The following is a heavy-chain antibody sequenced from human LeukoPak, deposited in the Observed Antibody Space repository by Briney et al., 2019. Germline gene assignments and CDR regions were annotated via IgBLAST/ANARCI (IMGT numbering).Heavy chain of an antibody. CDR1: GGSISSSNW. J-gene: IGHJ4*02. V-gene: IGHV4-4*02. D-gene: IGHD3-22*01. CDR3: ARGRNYYYDSSGLNY. Sequence: SGTLSLTCAVSGGSISSSNWWSWVRQPPGKGLEWIGEINHSGSTNYNPSLKSRVTISVDTSKNQFSLKLSSVTAADTAVYYCARGRNYYYDSSGLNYWGQGTLVTVSS. CDR2: INHSGST.